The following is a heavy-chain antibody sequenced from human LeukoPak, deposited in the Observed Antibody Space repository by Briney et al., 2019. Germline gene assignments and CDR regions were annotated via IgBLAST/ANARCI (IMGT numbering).Heavy chain of an antibody. CDR1: GFTFSSAA. V-gene: IGHV3-23*01. CDR3: AKDIQLST. J-gene: IGHJ3*01. D-gene: IGHD5-24*01. Sequence: PGGSLRLSCAASGFTFSSAAMTWVRQGPGKGLEWVSLIGSSAGSTYYADSVKGRFTISRDNSKNTLSLQMNSLRVEDTAIYYCAKDIQLSTWGLGTMVTVSS. CDR2: IGSSAGST.